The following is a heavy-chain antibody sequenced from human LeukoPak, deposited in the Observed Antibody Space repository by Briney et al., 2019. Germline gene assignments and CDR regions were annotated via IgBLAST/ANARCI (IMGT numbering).Heavy chain of an antibody. J-gene: IGHJ3*02. CDR1: GYTFTSYY. CDR3: ARDLGPRRHAFDI. Sequence: GASVKDSCKASGYTFTSYYMHWVRQAPGQGLEWMGIINPSGGSTSYAQKFQGRVTMTRDMSTSTVYMELSSLRFEDTAVYYCARDLGPRRHAFDIWGQGTMVTVSS. CDR2: INPSGGST. D-gene: IGHD3-16*01. V-gene: IGHV1-46*01.